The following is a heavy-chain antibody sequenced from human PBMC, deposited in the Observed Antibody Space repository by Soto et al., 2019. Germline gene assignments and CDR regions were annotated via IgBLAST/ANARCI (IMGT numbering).Heavy chain of an antibody. J-gene: IGHJ4*02. Sequence: ASVKVSCKTSGYTFTTYYIHWVRQAPGQGLEWMGILNPSGGSTTFAQKFQGRVTMTRDTSTSTVNMELSRLRSKDTAVYYCASRGSSVYFHYWGQGTLVTVSS. V-gene: IGHV1-46*03. CDR2: LNPSGGST. CDR1: GYTFTTYY. CDR3: ASRGSSVYFHY. D-gene: IGHD3-16*01.